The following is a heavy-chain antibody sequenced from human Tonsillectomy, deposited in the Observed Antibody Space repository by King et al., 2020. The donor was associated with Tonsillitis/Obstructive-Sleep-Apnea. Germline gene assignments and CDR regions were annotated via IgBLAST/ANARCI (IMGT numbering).Heavy chain of an antibody. D-gene: IGHD3-16*01. V-gene: IGHV4-4*02. J-gene: IGHJ4*02. CDR2: IHHSGST. CDR1: GGSISSTKW. CDR3: ASAKGDFAIDH. Sequence: VPLQESGPGLVKPSGTLSLTCAVSGGSISSTKWWSWVRQPPGKGLEWIGEIHHSGSTNHNPSLKNRVSMSVDKSKNQFSLRLSSVTAADTAVYYCASAKGDFAIDHWGQGTLVTVSS.